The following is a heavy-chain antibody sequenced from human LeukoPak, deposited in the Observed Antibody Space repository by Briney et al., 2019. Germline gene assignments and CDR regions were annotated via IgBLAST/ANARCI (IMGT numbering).Heavy chain of an antibody. Sequence: SETLSLTRTVSGGSISSSSYYWGWIRQPAGKGLEWIGRIYTSGSTNYNPSLKSRVTISVDTSKNRFSLKLSSVTAADTAVYYCARGGYSYGSGYYYYYMDVWGKGTTVTVSS. CDR3: ARGGYSYGSGYYYYYMDV. D-gene: IGHD5-18*01. CDR2: IYTSGST. V-gene: IGHV4-61*02. CDR1: GGSISSSSYY. J-gene: IGHJ6*03.